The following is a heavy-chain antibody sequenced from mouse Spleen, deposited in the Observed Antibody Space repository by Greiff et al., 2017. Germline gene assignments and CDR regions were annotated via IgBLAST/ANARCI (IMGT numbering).Heavy chain of an antibody. J-gene: IGHJ2*01. CDR1: GYTFTSYW. Sequence: QVQLQQSGAELVKPGASVKLSCKASGYTFTSYWMHWVKQRPGQGLEWIGMIHPNSGSTNYNEKFKSKATLTVDKSSSTAYMQLSSLTSEDSAVYCCARRYLYYFDYWGQGTTLTVSS. CDR2: IHPNSGST. CDR3: ARRYLYYFDY. V-gene: IGHV1-64*01.